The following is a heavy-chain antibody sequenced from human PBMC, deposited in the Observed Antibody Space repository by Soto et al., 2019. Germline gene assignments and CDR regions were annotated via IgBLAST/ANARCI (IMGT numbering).Heavy chain of an antibody. CDR3: AKDSPEILWFGELQPY. Sequence: PGGSLRLSCAASGFTFSSYAMSWVRQAPGKGLEWVSAISGSGGSTYYADSVKGRFTISRDNSKNTLYLQMNSLRAEDTAVYYCAKDSPEILWFGELQPYWGQGTLVTVSS. D-gene: IGHD3-10*01. CDR2: ISGSGGST. CDR1: GFTFSSYA. J-gene: IGHJ4*02. V-gene: IGHV3-23*01.